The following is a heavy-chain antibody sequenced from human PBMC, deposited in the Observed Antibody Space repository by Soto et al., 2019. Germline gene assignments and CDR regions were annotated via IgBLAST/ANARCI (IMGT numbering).Heavy chain of an antibody. J-gene: IGHJ3*02. CDR3: ARETKSVGKITFGGIIVRVWNAFDI. V-gene: IGHV6-1*01. CDR2: TYYRSKWYY. D-gene: IGHD3-16*02. Sequence: QVQLQQSGPGLVKPSQTLSLTCAISGDSVSSNSGAWNWIRQSPSRGLEWLGRTYYRSKWYYDYAVSVKSRITFNPDTTKNQFSLQLNSVTPEDTAVYYCARETKSVGKITFGGIIVRVWNAFDIWGQGTMVTVSS. CDR1: GDSVSSNSGA.